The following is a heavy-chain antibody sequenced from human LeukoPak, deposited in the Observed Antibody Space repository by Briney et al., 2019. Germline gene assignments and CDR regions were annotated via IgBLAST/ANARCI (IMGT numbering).Heavy chain of an antibody. CDR2: INHSGST. CDR3: ARLYSSSFKAFDY. CDR1: GGSFSGYY. J-gene: IGHJ4*02. Sequence: SETLSLTCAVYGGSFSGYYWSWIRQPPGKGLEWIGEINHSGSTNYNLSLKSRVTISVDTSKNQFSLKLSSVTAADTAVYYCARLYSSSFKAFDYWGQGTLVTVSS. V-gene: IGHV4-34*01. D-gene: IGHD6-13*01.